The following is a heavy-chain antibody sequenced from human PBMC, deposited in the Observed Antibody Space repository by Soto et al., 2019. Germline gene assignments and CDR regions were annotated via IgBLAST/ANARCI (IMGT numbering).Heavy chain of an antibody. V-gene: IGHV3-64*01. CDR2: ISSNGGST. J-gene: IGHJ6*02. CDR3: ARPGDYGGYYNGMDV. CDR1: GFTFSRYA. D-gene: IGHD4-17*01. Sequence: PGGSLRLSCAASGFTFSRYAMHWVRQAPGKGLEYVSTISSNGGSTYYANSVKGRFTISRDNSKNTLYLQMGSLRAEDMAVYYFARPGDYGGYYNGMDVWGQGTTVTVSS.